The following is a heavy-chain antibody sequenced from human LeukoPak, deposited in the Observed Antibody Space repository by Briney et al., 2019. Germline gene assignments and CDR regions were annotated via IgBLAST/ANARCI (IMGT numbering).Heavy chain of an antibody. J-gene: IGHJ4*02. D-gene: IGHD2-15*01. CDR1: GYTFTSYD. Sequence: ASVKVSCKASGYTFTSYDINWVRQATGQGLEWMGWMNPNSGNTGYAQKFQGRVTMTRNPSISTAYMELSSLRSEDTAVYYCARAVGGSQLLLYYFDYWGQGTLVTVSS. V-gene: IGHV1-8*01. CDR3: ARAVGGSQLLLYYFDY. CDR2: MNPNSGNT.